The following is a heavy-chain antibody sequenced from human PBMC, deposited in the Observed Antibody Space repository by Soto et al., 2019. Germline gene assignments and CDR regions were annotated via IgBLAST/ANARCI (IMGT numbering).Heavy chain of an antibody. J-gene: IGHJ4*02. Sequence: NPSETLSLTCTVSGGSISNAAHSWSWIRQPPGKGLEWIGYIYPSGMPFYNPSLRSRVTISIDRSNDQFSLNLKSVTAADTAVYYCARERGGYGLFDSWGQGTLVTVSS. CDR2: IYPSGMP. V-gene: IGHV4-30-2*01. CDR1: GGSISNAAHS. CDR3: ARERGGYGLFDS. D-gene: IGHD5-18*01.